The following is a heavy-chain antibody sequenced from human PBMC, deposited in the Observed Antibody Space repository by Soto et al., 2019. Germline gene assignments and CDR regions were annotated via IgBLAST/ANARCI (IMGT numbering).Heavy chain of an antibody. CDR1: GYTFSRYY. J-gene: IGHJ6*02. Sequence: ASVKVSCKASGYTFSRYYIYWVRQAPGQGREWMGAINPSGGITTYAQKFQGRVTMTSDTSTRTVYMELSSLRSEDTAVYYCARAKGLSSYRYYYCLDDWGQGXTVTVSS. V-gene: IGHV1-46*01. CDR2: INPSGGIT. CDR3: ARAKGLSSYRYYYCLDD. D-gene: IGHD3-16*02.